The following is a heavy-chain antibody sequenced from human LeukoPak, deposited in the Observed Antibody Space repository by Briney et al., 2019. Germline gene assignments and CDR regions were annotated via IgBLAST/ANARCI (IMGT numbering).Heavy chain of an antibody. D-gene: IGHD2/OR15-2a*01. CDR2: INGDTGNT. CDR1: GYTFSTYS. Sequence: ASVKVSCKASGYTFSTYSIHWVRQAPAQRLEWTGWINGDTGNTMYSQKFQGRVTFTRDTGASTAYMEVSSLRSEDTALYYCARSSNIPLDYWGQGTLVTVSS. J-gene: IGHJ4*02. CDR3: ARSSNIPLDY. V-gene: IGHV1-3*01.